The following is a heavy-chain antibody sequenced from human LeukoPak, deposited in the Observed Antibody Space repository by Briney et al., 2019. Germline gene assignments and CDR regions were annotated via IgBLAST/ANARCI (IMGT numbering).Heavy chain of an antibody. CDR1: GGSISSGTW. CDR2: IYYSGST. D-gene: IGHD3-10*01. Sequence: SGTLSLTCVVSGGSISSGTWWIWIRQPPGKGLEWIGSIYYSGSTYYNPSLKSRVTISVDTSKNQFSLKLNSVTATDTAVYYCARHYGPWGQGTLVTVSS. V-gene: IGHV4-39*01. CDR3: ARHYGP. J-gene: IGHJ4*02.